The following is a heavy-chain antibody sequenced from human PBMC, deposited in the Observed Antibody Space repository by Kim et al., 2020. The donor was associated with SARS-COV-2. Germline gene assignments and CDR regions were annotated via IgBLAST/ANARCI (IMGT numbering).Heavy chain of an antibody. D-gene: IGHD3-10*01. J-gene: IGHJ6*02. CDR2: ISANDGYT. V-gene: IGHV1-18*01. CDR1: GYTFNSFG. CDR3: ARRGGNLRQYGIDV. Sequence: ASVKVSCKASGYTFNSFGLTWVRQAPGQGLEWMGWISANDGYTNYAQNLQGRVTMTTDSSTATAYMELTSLRSDDTAVYYCARRGGNLRQYGIDVRGQGT.